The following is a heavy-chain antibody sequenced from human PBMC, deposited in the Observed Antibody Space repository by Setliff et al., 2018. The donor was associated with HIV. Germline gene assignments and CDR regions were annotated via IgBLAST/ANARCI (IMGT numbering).Heavy chain of an antibody. D-gene: IGHD2-15*01. Sequence: PGESLKISCKGSGYSFTSYWIGWVRQMPGKGLEWMGIIYPGDSDTRYSPSFQGLVTISADKSISTAYLQWSSLKASDTAMYYCATSPLGYCSGGSCYQYFDYWGPGTLVTVSS. V-gene: IGHV5-51*01. CDR1: GYSFTSYW. CDR2: IYPGDSDT. CDR3: ATSPLGYCSGGSCYQYFDY. J-gene: IGHJ4*02.